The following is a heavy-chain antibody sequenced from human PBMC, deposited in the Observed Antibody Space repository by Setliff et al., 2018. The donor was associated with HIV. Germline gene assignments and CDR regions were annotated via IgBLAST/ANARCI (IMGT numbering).Heavy chain of an antibody. J-gene: IGHJ4*02. V-gene: IGHV4-4*07. CDR2: IHTSGNA. CDR3: ARSLLPSITVAGTIGY. CDR1: GGSISTDY. Sequence: SETLSLTCTVSGGSISTDYWTWVRQSAGKGLEWIGHIHTSGNANYNPSLNSRVTISVDTSRNHFSLKLSSVTAADTAVYYCARSLLPSITVAGTIGYWGQGSLVTVSS. D-gene: IGHD6-19*01.